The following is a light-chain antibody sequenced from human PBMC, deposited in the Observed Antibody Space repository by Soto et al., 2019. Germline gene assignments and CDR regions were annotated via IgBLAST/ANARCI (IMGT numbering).Light chain of an antibody. Sequence: IVLTQSPSTLSLAPGERATLSCRASQSVSSSYLAWYQQKPGLAPRLLIYDASNRATGIPARFSGSGSGTDFTLTISSLETEDFAVYYCQQRSNWPPTFGPGTKVDIK. CDR2: DAS. V-gene: IGKV3-11*01. CDR3: QQRSNWPPT. J-gene: IGKJ1*01. CDR1: QSVSSSY.